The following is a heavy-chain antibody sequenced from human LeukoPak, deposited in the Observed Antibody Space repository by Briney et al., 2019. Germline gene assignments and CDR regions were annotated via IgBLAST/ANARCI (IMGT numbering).Heavy chain of an antibody. D-gene: IGHD3-9*01. CDR3: ARGRAYYDILTGYYTGDY. J-gene: IGHJ4*02. CDR2: INPNSGGT. Sequence: ASVKVSCKASGYTFTGYYMHWVRQAPGQGLEWMGWINPNSGGTNYAQKFQGRVTMTRDTSISTAYMELSRPRSDDTAVYYCARGRAYYDILTGYYTGDYWGQRTVVTVSS. CDR1: GYTFTGYY. V-gene: IGHV1-2*02.